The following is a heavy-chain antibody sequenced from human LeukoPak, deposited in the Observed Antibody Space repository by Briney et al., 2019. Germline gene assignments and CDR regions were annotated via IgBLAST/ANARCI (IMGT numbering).Heavy chain of an antibody. CDR3: ATARSWGRFDY. Sequence: ASVKVSCKASGYTFTGYYMHWVRQAPGQGLEWMGWINPNSGNTGYAQKFQGRVTMAEDTSTDTAYMELSSLRSEDTAVYYCATARSWGRFDYWGQGTLVTVSS. D-gene: IGHD3-16*01. CDR1: GYTFTGYY. J-gene: IGHJ4*02. V-gene: IGHV1-8*02. CDR2: INPNSGNT.